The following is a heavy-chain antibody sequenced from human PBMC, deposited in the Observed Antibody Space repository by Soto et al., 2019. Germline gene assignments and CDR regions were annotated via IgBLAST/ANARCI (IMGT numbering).Heavy chain of an antibody. D-gene: IGHD6-19*01. V-gene: IGHV3-53*01. CDR2: IYSDDTT. J-gene: IGHJ4*02. CDR3: AIVSSDNIPWVDY. Sequence: EVQLVESGGALIQPGGSLRLSCAASGFTVSANYMNWVRQAPGKGLEWVSVIYSDDTTYYADSVKGRFTISRDNSKNTLYLQMDSLRAEDTAVYYCAIVSSDNIPWVDYWGQGTLVTVSS. CDR1: GFTVSANY.